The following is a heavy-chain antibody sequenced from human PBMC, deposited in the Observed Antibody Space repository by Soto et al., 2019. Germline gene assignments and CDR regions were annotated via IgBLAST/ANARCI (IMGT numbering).Heavy chain of an antibody. CDR1: GYSFTSYW. CDR3: ARRHSSSSAFDP. V-gene: IGHV5-10-1*01. Sequence: GESLKISCKGSGYSFTSYWISWVRQMPGKGLEWMGRIDPSDSYTNYSPSFQGHVTISADKSISTAYLQWSSLKASDTAMYYCARRHSSSSAFDPWAQGTLVPVSS. J-gene: IGHJ5*02. CDR2: IDPSDSYT. D-gene: IGHD6-13*01.